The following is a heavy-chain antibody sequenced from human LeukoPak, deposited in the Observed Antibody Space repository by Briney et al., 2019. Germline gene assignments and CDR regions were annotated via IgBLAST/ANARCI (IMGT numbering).Heavy chain of an antibody. CDR2: IKEDGSEN. CDR3: ARAYAGGIFDS. Sequence: GGSLRLSCVASGFTFSDYWMSWVRQAPGKGLEWVANIKEDGSENYYVDSVRGRFTISRDNAKNSLYLQMNSLRAEDTAMYYCARAYAGGIFDSWGQGTLVTVAS. CDR1: GFTFSDYW. V-gene: IGHV3-7*04. D-gene: IGHD3-16*01. J-gene: IGHJ4*02.